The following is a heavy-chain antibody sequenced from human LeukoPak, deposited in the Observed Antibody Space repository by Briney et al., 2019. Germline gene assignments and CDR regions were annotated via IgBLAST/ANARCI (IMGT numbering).Heavy chain of an antibody. Sequence: GGSLRLSCAASGFTLSSNYMSWVRQAPGKGLEWVSVIYSGGSTYYADCVKGRFTISKDHSKNTLYLQMNSLRAEDTAVYYCAREGEYYFDYWGQGTLVTVSS. J-gene: IGHJ4*02. CDR1: GFTLSSNY. V-gene: IGHV3-53*01. CDR2: IYSGGST. CDR3: AREGEYYFDY. D-gene: IGHD3-16*01.